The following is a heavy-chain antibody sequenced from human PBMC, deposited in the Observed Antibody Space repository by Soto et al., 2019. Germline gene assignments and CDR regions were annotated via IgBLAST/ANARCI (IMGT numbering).Heavy chain of an antibody. J-gene: IGHJ4*02. CDR1: GFTFSSYW. CDR2: INSDGSST. D-gene: IGHD3-3*01. V-gene: IGHV3-74*01. CDR3: ARGSDDFWSGYTTI. Sequence: GGSLRLSCAASGFTFSSYWMHWVRQAPGKGLVWVSRINSDGSSTSYADSVKGRFTISRDNAKDTLYLQMNSLRAEDTAVYYCARGSDDFWSGYTTIWGQGTLVTSPQ.